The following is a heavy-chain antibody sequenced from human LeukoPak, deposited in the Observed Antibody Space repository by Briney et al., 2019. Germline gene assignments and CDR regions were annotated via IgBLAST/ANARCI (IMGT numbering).Heavy chain of an antibody. V-gene: IGHV3-43*02. CDR2: ITANGDST. D-gene: IGHD2-21*02. CDR1: RLSFAYYA. CDR3: AKDIEAGTAGFSFDY. Sequence: GGSLSLSCAVYRLSFAYYAMHWVRQAPGGGGEWVSLITANGDSTYYADSVKGRFTISRDNSKNSLSLQMNSLRTEDTALYYCAKDIEAGTAGFSFDYWGQGTLVAVSS. J-gene: IGHJ4*02.